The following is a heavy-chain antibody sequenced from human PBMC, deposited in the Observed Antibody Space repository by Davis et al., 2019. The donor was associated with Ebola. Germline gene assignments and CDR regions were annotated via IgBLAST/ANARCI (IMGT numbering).Heavy chain of an antibody. CDR1: GFTFDDYA. V-gene: IGHV3-9*01. J-gene: IGHJ6*01. CDR3: TLLQEHL. CDR2: ISWNSGSI. Sequence: GGSLRLSCAASGFTFDDYAMHWVRQAPGKGLEWVSGISWNSGSIGYADSVKGRFTIARDNAKNSLYLQMNSLHQGPIGLPPGTLLQEHLWG.